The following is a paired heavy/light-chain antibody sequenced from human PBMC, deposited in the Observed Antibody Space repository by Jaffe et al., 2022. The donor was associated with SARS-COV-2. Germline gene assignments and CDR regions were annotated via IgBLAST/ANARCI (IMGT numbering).Light chain of an antibody. CDR3: QQANSFLS. CDR1: QVISSW. CDR2: SIF. V-gene: IGKV1-12*02. Sequence: DIQLTQSPSSVSASVGDRVTITCRASQVISSWLAWYQQKPGKAPKLLIYSIFNLQSGVPSRFSGSGSGTDFTLTISSLQPEDFATYYCQQANSFLSFGGGTKVDIK. J-gene: IGKJ4*01.
Heavy chain of an antibody. CDR1: GFTFRNYW. CDR2: IKQDGSEK. Sequence: EVQLVESGGDLVQPGGSLRLSCAPSGFTFRNYWMTWVRQALGKGLEWVANIKQDGSEKYYVDSVRGRFTISRDNAKNSLYLDMNSLRAEDTAVYYCARGYYHYDTWGQGTLVIVSS. D-gene: IGHD3-10*01. CDR3: ARGYYHYDT. V-gene: IGHV3-7*03. J-gene: IGHJ5*02.